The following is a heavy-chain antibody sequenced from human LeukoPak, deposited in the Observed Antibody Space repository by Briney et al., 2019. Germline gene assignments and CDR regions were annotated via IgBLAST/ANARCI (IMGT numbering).Heavy chain of an antibody. Sequence: SETLSLTCTVSGGSISSSGYFWGWIRQPPGEGLEWIASIYYSGSTYYNPSLKSRVTISVDTSKNQFSLKLSSVTAADTAVYFCARQRGGSGPMDVWGQGTTVTVSS. J-gene: IGHJ6*02. D-gene: IGHD3-16*01. V-gene: IGHV4-39*01. CDR1: GGSISSSGYF. CDR2: IYYSGST. CDR3: ARQRGGSGPMDV.